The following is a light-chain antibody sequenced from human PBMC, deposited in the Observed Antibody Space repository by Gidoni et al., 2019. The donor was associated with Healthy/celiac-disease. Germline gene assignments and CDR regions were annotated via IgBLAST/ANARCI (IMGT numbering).Light chain of an antibody. V-gene: IGLV1-40*01. Sequence: QSVLTQPPSVSGAPGQRVTISCTGSSSNIGAGYDVHWYQQLPGTAPNLLIYGNSNRPSGVPDRFSGSKSGTSASLAITGLQAEDEADYYCQSYDSSLSPNWVFGGGTKLTVL. CDR2: GNS. CDR1: SSNIGAGYD. CDR3: QSYDSSLSPNWV. J-gene: IGLJ3*02.